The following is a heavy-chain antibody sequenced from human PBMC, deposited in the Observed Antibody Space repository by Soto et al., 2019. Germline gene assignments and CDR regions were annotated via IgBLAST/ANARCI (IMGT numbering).Heavy chain of an antibody. V-gene: IGHV4-34*01. J-gene: IGHJ6*03. CDR3: ASYYSGYYYMDV. CDR2: INHSGST. Sequence: HVQLQQWGAGLLKPSETLSLTCAVYGGSFSGYYWSWIRQPPGKGLEWIGEINHSGSTNYNPSLKSRVTIPVDTSKNQFSLKLSSVTAADTAVYYCASYYSGYYYMDVWGKGTTVTVSS. CDR1: GGSFSGYY. D-gene: IGHD1-26*01.